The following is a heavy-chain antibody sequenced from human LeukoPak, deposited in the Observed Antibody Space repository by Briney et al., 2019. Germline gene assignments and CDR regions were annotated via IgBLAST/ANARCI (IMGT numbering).Heavy chain of an antibody. J-gene: IGHJ3*02. CDR2: IIPIFGTA. D-gene: IGHD1-1*01. CDR3: ARGGTSPPGPFDI. Sequence: SVKVSCKASGGTFSSYAISWVRQAPGQGLEWMGGIIPIFGTANYAQKFQGRVTITTDESTSTAYMELSSLRSEDTAVYYCARGGTSPPGPFDIWGQGTMVTVSS. V-gene: IGHV1-69*05. CDR1: GGTFSSYA.